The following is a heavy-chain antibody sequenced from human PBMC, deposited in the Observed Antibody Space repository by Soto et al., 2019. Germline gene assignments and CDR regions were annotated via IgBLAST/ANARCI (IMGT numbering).Heavy chain of an antibody. V-gene: IGHV3-23*01. CDR2: ISASGDSS. Sequence: EVQLLDSGGDLAQPGGSLRLSCTASGFTFSSFGMAWVRQAPGKGLEWVSAISASGDSSYYADSVKGRFTISRANPTNAVYLQMNSLRVDDSAVYYCAKLGIGMFSHKHHFEHWGQGTQVAVSS. CDR1: GFTFSSFG. J-gene: IGHJ4*02. D-gene: IGHD3-10*02. CDR3: AKLGIGMFSHKHHFEH.